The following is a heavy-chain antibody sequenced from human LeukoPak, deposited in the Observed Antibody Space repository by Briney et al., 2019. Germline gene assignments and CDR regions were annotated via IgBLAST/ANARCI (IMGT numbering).Heavy chain of an antibody. V-gene: IGHV4-39*07. J-gene: IGHJ5*02. CDR3: ARVQSRLSWFDP. CDR1: GDSISSSTYY. Sequence: SETLSLTCTVSGDSISSSTYYWGWIRQPPGKGLEWIGSIYYSGSTYYNPSLRSRVTISVDTSKNQFSLRLGSVTAADTAVYYCARVQSRLSWFDPWGQGTLVTVSS. CDR2: IYYSGST.